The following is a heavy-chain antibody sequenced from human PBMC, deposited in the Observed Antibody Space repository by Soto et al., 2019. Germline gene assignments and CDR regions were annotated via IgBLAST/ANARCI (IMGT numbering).Heavy chain of an antibody. Sequence: ASVKVSCKVSGYTLTELSMHWVRQAPGKGLEWMGGFDPEDGETIYAQKSQGRVTMTEDTSTDTAYMELSSLRSEDTAVYYCVIRSLAARPTAFDIWGQGTMVTVS. CDR1: GYTLTELS. J-gene: IGHJ3*02. CDR2: FDPEDGET. CDR3: VIRSLAARPTAFDI. D-gene: IGHD6-6*01. V-gene: IGHV1-24*01.